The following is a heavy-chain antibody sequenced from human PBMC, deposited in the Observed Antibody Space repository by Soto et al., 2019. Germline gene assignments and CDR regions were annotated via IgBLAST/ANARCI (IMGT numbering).Heavy chain of an antibody. Sequence: GGSLRLSCAASGFTFSGYDMTWVRQAPGKGLEWVSYISYTGRDTFYGESVKGRFAIPRDNAKNSVYLQMNSLRAEDTAVYYCARDPAGDLRGSIAPGGLVYWGQGTLVTVSS. CDR3: ARDPAGDLRGSIAPGGLVY. D-gene: IGHD2-8*02. V-gene: IGHV3-11*01. CDR1: GFTFSGYD. CDR2: ISYTGRDT. J-gene: IGHJ4*02.